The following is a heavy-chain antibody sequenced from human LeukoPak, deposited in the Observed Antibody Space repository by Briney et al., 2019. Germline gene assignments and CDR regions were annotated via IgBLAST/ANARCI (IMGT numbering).Heavy chain of an antibody. D-gene: IGHD3-22*01. V-gene: IGHV1-46*01. J-gene: IGHJ4*02. CDR1: GYTFTSYY. Sequence: GASVKVSCKASGYTFTSYYMHWVRQAPGQGLEWMGIINPSGGSTSYAQKFQGRVTMTRDTSTSTVYMELSSLRSEDTAVYYCARGGPYYYDTTPMGDYWGQGTLVTVSS. CDR3: ARGGPYYYDTTPMGDY. CDR2: INPSGGST.